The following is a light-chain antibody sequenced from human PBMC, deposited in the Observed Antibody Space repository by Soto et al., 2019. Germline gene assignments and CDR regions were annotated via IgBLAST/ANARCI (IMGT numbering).Light chain of an antibody. J-gene: IGKJ4*01. CDR3: QQYDNVPLT. V-gene: IGKV1-33*01. Sequence: DIQMTQSPSSLSASVGDRVTITCRASQAISNYLNWYQQKPGKAPALLIYEAYQLETGIPSRFSGSGAGTDFTFAISSLQPEDIGTYRCQQYDNVPLTFGGGTKLDIK. CDR2: EAY. CDR1: QAISNY.